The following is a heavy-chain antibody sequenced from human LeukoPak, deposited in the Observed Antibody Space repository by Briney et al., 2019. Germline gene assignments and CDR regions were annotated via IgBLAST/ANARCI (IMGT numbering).Heavy chain of an antibody. CDR2: IYSGGDT. Sequence: GGSLRLSCAASGYTDSSSHMTWVRQAVGKGLEWVSFIYSGGDTSYADAVKGRFTISRDNSKNTLYLQMNSLRAEDTAVYYCARIYNYVFWTCGQGTLVTVSS. J-gene: IGHJ5*02. D-gene: IGHD5-18*01. V-gene: IGHV3-53*01. CDR3: ARIYNYVFWT. CDR1: GYTDSSSH.